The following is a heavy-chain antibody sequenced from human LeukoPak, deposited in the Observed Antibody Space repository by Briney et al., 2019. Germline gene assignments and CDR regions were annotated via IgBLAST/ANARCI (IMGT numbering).Heavy chain of an antibody. V-gene: IGHV3-53*01. CDR3: AKGRQQLTYYYYYMDV. Sequence: PGGSLRLSCAASGFTVSSNYMSWVRQAPGKGLEWVSVIYSGGSTYYADSVKGRFTISRDNSKNTLYLQMNSLRAEDTAVYYCAKGRQQLTYYYYYMDVWGKGTTVTVSS. CDR2: IYSGGST. CDR1: GFTVSSNY. J-gene: IGHJ6*03. D-gene: IGHD6-13*01.